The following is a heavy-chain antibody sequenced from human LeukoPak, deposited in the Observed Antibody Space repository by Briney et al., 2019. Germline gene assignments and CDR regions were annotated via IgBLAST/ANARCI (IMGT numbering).Heavy chain of an antibody. CDR1: GFTFSSYE. V-gene: IGHV3-48*03. D-gene: IGHD2-2*01. CDR2: ISRSGSTI. J-gene: IGHJ4*02. Sequence: GGSLRLSCAASGFTFSSYEMNWVRQAPGKGLEWVSYISRSGSTIYYADSVKGRFTISRDNAKNSLYLQMNSLRAEDTAVYYCARFAYCSSTSCLDYWGQGTLVTVSS. CDR3: ARFAYCSSTSCLDY.